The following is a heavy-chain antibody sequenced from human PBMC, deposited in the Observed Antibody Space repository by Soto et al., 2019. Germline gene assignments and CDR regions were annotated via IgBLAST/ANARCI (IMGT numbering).Heavy chain of an antibody. J-gene: IGHJ4*02. V-gene: IGHV1-69*12. CDR3: ARNYYGSGSYYIDY. CDR1: GGTFSTYA. CDR2: IIPIFGTA. Sequence: QVQLVQSGAEVKKPGSSVKVSCKASGGTFSTYAISWVREAPGQGLEWMGGIIPIFGTADYAQKFQVRVTITADESTSTAYMELSSLRSEDTAVYYCARNYYGSGSYYIDYWGQGTLVTVSS. D-gene: IGHD3-10*01.